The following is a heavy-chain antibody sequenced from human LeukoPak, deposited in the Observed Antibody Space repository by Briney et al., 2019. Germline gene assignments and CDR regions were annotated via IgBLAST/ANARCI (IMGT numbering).Heavy chain of an antibody. D-gene: IGHD6-19*01. V-gene: IGHV3-23*01. Sequence: GGSLRLSCAASGFTFSSYSMNWVRQAPGKGLEWVSGITSSGGSTSYADSVKGRFTISRDNSKNTLYLQMNSLRAEDTALYYCAKDLHEQWLVSADAFDIWGLGAMVTVSS. CDR2: ITSSGGST. CDR1: GFTFSSYS. J-gene: IGHJ3*02. CDR3: AKDLHEQWLVSADAFDI.